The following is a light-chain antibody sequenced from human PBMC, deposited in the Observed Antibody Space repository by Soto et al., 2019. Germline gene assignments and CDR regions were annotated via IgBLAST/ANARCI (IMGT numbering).Light chain of an antibody. CDR3: QQSYSTPIT. J-gene: IGKJ5*01. CDR2: AAS. V-gene: IGKV1-39*01. Sequence: DLQMTQSPSSLSASVGDRVTITCRASQNINNYLNWYQRKPGRAPNLLIYAASTLQSGVPSRFSSSGSGTDFTLTISSLQPEDFATYYCQQSYSTPITFGQGTRLEIK. CDR1: QNINNY.